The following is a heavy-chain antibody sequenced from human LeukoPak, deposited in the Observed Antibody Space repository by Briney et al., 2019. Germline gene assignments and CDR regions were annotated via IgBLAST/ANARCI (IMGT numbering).Heavy chain of an antibody. CDR2: INSDGSRT. V-gene: IGHV3-74*01. D-gene: IGHD6-19*01. Sequence: GRSLRLSCVASGFTFRNYAMHWVRQAPGKGLVWVSRINSDGSRTTYADSVKGRFTISRDNAKNTLHLQMNSLRAEDTAVYYCARDVQAGPGYWGQGTLVTVSS. J-gene: IGHJ4*02. CDR3: ARDVQAGPGY. CDR1: GFTFRNYA.